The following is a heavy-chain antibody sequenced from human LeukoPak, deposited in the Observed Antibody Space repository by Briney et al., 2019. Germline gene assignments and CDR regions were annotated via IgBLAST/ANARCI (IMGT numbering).Heavy chain of an antibody. CDR1: GFTFTNSA. CDR2: IGNSGTT. Sequence: QPGGSLRLSCASSGFTFTNSAMSWVRQAPGKGLEWVAAIGNSGTTYYADSVKGRFTISRDNSNNTLFLQMTSLRAEDTAVYYCAKKRAVITDNWFDPWGQGTLVTVSS. D-gene: IGHD3-10*01. J-gene: IGHJ5*02. CDR3: AKKRAVITDNWFDP. V-gene: IGHV3-23*01.